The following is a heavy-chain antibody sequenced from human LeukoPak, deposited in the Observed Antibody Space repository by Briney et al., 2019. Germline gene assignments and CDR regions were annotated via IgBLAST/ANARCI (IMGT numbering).Heavy chain of an antibody. V-gene: IGHV4-39*01. CDR3: ARSVAGIHDY. CDR2: IYYSGST. D-gene: IGHD6-19*01. CDR1: GGSISSSTFY. Sequence: PSETLSLTCSVSGGSISSSTFYWGWIRQPPGKGLEWIANIYYSGSTYYNPSLKSRVTMSVDTSKNQFSLKLSSVTAADTAVYYCARSVAGIHDYWGQGTLVTVSS. J-gene: IGHJ4*02.